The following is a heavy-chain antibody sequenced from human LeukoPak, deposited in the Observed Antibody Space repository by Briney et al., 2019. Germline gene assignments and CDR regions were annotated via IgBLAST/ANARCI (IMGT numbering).Heavy chain of an antibody. J-gene: IGHJ4*02. CDR1: GFTLRSYD. V-gene: IGHV3-23*01. D-gene: IGHD5-12*01. Sequence: GGSLRLSCAASGFTLRSYDMSWVRQAPGKGLEWVAATSGSSVNSYYADSVRGRFTISRDNSQNTLYPQMASLRAEDTALYYCAKEYSGYDFDYWGQGTLVTVSS. CDR3: AKEYSGYDFDY. CDR2: TSGSSVNS.